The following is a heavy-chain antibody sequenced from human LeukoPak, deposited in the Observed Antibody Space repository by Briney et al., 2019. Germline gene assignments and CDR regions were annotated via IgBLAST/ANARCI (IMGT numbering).Heavy chain of an antibody. CDR3: ARGSRGNIAAAGHFDY. D-gene: IGHD6-13*01. CDR1: GFIFSIYS. J-gene: IGHJ4*02. V-gene: IGHV3-21*01. CDR2: ISSSSIYI. Sequence: GGSLRLSCAASGFIFSIYSMNWVRQAPGKGLEWVSSISSSSIYIYYADSVKGRFTISRDNAKNSLYLQMNSLRAEDTAVYYCARGSRGNIAAAGHFDYWGQGTLVTVSS.